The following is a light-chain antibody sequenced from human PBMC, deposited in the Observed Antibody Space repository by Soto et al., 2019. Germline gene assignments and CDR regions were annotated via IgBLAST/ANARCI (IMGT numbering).Light chain of an antibody. J-gene: IGKJ4*01. CDR1: QSVNNN. V-gene: IGKV3-15*01. CDR3: QQYDNWPLT. CDR2: GAS. Sequence: EVVVTQTTATLSVSPGERATLSCRASQSVNNNLAWYQQKPGQAPRLLIYGASTGATGIPTRFSGSGSGTEFTLTITSLQSEDFAVYYCQQYDNWPLTFGGGTIVDIK.